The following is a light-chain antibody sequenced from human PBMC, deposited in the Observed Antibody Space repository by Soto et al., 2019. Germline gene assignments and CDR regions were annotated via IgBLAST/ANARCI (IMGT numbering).Light chain of an antibody. CDR2: ATS. Sequence: DIQLTQSPSFLSASAGDRVTITCRASQGISNFLAWYQQKPGRAPKLLIYATSTLQSGVPSRFSGSGSGTEFTLTISTLQSEDFAVYHCLQHKNWPQTFGQGTRWIS. CDR3: LQHKNWPQT. J-gene: IGKJ2*01. CDR1: QGISNF. V-gene: IGKV1-9*01.